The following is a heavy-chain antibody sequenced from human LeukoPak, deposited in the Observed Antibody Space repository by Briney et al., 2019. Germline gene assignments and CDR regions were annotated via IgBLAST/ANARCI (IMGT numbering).Heavy chain of an antibody. Sequence: GGSLRLSCAASGFTFSTSPVGWVRQAPGKGLEWVSGISGRGGSTYYADTVKGRFPISRDISKNTLYLQMNSLRAEDTAVYYCAKVGYDSWAIDNWGQGTMVTVSS. CDR1: GFTFSTSP. CDR2: ISGRGGST. V-gene: IGHV3-23*01. J-gene: IGHJ4*02. CDR3: AKVGYDSWAIDN. D-gene: IGHD3-3*01.